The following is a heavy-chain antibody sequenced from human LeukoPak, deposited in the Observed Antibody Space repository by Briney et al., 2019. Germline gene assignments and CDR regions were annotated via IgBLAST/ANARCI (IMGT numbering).Heavy chain of an antibody. CDR1: GGSISSYY. Sequence: PSETLSLTCTVSGGSISSYYWSWIRQPPGKGLEWIGYIYTSGSTNYNPSLKSRVTISVDTCKNQFSLKLSSVTAADTAVYYCARLLVVTHTWFDPWGQGTLVTVSS. J-gene: IGHJ5*02. D-gene: IGHD4-23*01. V-gene: IGHV4-4*09. CDR3: ARLLVVTHTWFDP. CDR2: IYTSGST.